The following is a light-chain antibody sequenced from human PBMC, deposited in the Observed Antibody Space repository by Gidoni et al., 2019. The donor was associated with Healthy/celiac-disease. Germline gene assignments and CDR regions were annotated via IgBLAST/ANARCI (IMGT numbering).Light chain of an antibody. CDR3: KQYTSFPVT. Sequence: DIRMTPSPSTLSASVGDRVTITCRASQSISSSLAWYQQKPGNAPNLLIYKASTLESGVPSRFSGSGSGTEFTLTITSLQPDDFATYYCKQYTSFPVTFXQXTKLEI. J-gene: IGKJ2*01. CDR2: KAS. V-gene: IGKV1-5*03. CDR1: QSISSS.